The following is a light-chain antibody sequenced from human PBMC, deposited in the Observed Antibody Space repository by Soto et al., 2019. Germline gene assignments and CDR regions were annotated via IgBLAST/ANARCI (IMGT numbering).Light chain of an antibody. CDR3: QHCNNWPIT. CDR2: GAS. V-gene: IGKV3-15*01. Sequence: EIVLTQSPATLSVSPGESATFSCRASQSVSSNLAWYQQKPGQAPRLLIYGASTRATGFPARFSGSGSGTEFTLTISSLQSEDFAVYYCQHCNNWPITFGQGTRLEIK. J-gene: IGKJ5*01. CDR1: QSVSSN.